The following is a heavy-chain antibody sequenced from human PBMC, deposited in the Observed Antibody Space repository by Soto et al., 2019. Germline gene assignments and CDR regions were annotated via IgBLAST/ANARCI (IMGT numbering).Heavy chain of an antibody. D-gene: IGHD3-3*01. CDR2: IIPIVTTP. CDR3: ARVCYSFWSRYYDYGVDV. Sequence: QVRLVQSGAEVKKPGSSVKVSCEASGGTFSSYAVTWVRQAPGQGLEWMGGIIPIVTTPNYAQKFQGRLTISANNSTSTSEMALSTLRSEGTGVYDCARVCYSFWSRYYDYGVDVWGQGTTVIVSS. J-gene: IGHJ6*02. CDR1: GGTFSSYA. V-gene: IGHV1-69*06.